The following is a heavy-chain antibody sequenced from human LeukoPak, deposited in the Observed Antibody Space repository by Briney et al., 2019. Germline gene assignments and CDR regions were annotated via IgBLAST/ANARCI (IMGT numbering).Heavy chain of an antibody. J-gene: IGHJ4*02. CDR3: AKDPYDISGYYYGATGGVDY. V-gene: IGHV3-23*01. CDR1: VFTLSDYT. CDR2: ISGSGGTT. Sequence: RGSLRLSRAASVFTLSDYTTSSVPDAPQEGGGRGAAISGSGGTTYYADSAKGRFTISKDHSKNTPHLHLNSLRAEATAVYYCAKDPYDISGYYYGATGGVDYWGQGTLVTVSS. D-gene: IGHD3-22*01.